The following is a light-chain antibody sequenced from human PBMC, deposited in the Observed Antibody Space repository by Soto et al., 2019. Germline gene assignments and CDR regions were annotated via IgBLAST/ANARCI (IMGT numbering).Light chain of an antibody. J-gene: IGKJ4*01. Sequence: DIVLTQSPATLSLSPGERATLYCGASQRVSGGFLAWYQQKPGLAPRLILYDTSFRATGIPDRFGGSGSGTDFTLTVSRLEPEDFAVYFCQQYGSYPLTFGGGTKVDIK. CDR1: QRVSGGF. CDR2: DTS. V-gene: IGKV3D-20*01. CDR3: QQYGSYPLT.